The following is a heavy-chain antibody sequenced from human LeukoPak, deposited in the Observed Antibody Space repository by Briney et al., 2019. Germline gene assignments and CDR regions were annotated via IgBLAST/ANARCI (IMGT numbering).Heavy chain of an antibody. CDR3: ARSSYSSSSSV. V-gene: IGHV3-7*03. J-gene: IGHJ3*01. D-gene: IGHD6-6*01. CDR1: GFTFSGFW. Sequence: GGSLRLSCAVSGFTFSGFWMCWSRQAPGKGLEWVASINSDGSEGYYADVVKGRFTISRDNAKNSLYLQINSLRAEDTAVYYCARSSYSSSSSVWGQGTMATASS. CDR2: INSDGSEG.